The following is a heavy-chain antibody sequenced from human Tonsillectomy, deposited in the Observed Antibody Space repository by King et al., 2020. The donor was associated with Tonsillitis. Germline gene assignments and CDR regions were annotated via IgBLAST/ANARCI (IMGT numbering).Heavy chain of an antibody. J-gene: IGHJ6*02. D-gene: IGHD3-3*01. CDR3: AKDRDFWSPHGMDV. V-gene: IGHV3-23*04. CDR1: GFTFSSYA. CDR2: MSGSGGSK. Sequence: VQLVESGGGLIQPGGSLRLSCAASGFTFSSYAMNWVRRAPGKGLEWVSGMSGSGGSKFYADSGEGRFAISRDNSKNTLYLQMNSLRAEDTAVYYCAKDRDFWSPHGMDVWGQGTTVTVSS.